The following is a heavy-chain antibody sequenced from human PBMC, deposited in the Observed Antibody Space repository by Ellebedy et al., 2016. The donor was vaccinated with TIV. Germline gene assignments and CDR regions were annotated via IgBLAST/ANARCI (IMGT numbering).Heavy chain of an antibody. Sequence: PGGSLRLSCAASGFTFSSYAMSWVRQAPGKGLEWVSAISGSGGSTYYADSVKGRFTISRDNSKNTLYLQMNSLRAEDTAVYYCAKDLYTSTTAPGWPWFDPWGQGTLVTVSS. CDR3: AKDLYTSTTAPGWPWFDP. CDR2: ISGSGGST. D-gene: IGHD4-17*01. J-gene: IGHJ5*02. V-gene: IGHV3-23*01. CDR1: GFTFSSYA.